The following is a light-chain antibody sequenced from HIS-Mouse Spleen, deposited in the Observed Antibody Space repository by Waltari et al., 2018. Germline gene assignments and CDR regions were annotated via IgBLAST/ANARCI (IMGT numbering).Light chain of an antibody. V-gene: IGLV2-23*01. CDR1: SRDVGSYNL. CDR2: EGS. Sequence: QSALTQPASVSGSPGQSITISCTGTSRDVGSYNLVSGYQQHPGKAPKPMIYEGSKRPSGVSNRFSGSKSGNTASLTISGLQAEDEADYYCCSYAGSSTWVFGGGTKLTVL. J-gene: IGLJ3*02. CDR3: CSYAGSSTWV.